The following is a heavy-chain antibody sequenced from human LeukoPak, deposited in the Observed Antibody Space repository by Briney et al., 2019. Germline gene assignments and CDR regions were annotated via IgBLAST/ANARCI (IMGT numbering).Heavy chain of an antibody. CDR3: ASPNLDYYDSSGYPFLEY. J-gene: IGHJ4*02. Sequence: GASVKVSCKASGGTFSSYAISWVRQAPGQGLEWMGGIIPIFGTANYAQKFQGRVTITTGESTSTAYMELSSLRSEDTAVYYCASPNLDYYDSSGYPFLEYWGQGTLVTVSS. CDR2: IIPIFGTA. CDR1: GGTFSSYA. V-gene: IGHV1-69*05. D-gene: IGHD3-22*01.